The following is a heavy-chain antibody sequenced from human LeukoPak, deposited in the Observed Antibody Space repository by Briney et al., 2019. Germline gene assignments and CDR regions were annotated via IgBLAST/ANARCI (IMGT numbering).Heavy chain of an antibody. Sequence: SETLSLTCTVSGGSITSHYWSWIRQPPGKGLEWIGYINYSGSTNYNPSLKSRVTMSADTSKNRFSLKLSSVTAADTAVYYCARMNYIFDYWGQGTLVTVSS. CDR1: GGSITSHY. CDR2: INYSGST. J-gene: IGHJ4*02. CDR3: ARMNYIFDY. D-gene: IGHD1-7*01. V-gene: IGHV4-59*11.